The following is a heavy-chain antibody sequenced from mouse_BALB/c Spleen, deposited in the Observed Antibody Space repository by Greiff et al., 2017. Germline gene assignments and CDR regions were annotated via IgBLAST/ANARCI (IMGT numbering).Heavy chain of an antibody. CDR2: ISSGGST. D-gene: IGHD2-10*02. J-gene: IGHJ2*01. CDR1: GFTFSSYA. Sequence: DVQLVESGGGLVKPGGSLKLSCAASGFTFSSYAMSWVRQTPEKRLEWVASISSGGSTYYPDSVKGRFTISRDNARNILYLQMSSLRSEDTAMYYCAREGYGNYHFDYWGQGTTLTVSS. V-gene: IGHV5-6-5*01. CDR3: AREGYGNYHFDY.